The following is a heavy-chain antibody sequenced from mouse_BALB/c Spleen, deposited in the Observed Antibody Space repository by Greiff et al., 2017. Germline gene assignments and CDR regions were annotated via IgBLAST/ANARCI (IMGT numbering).Heavy chain of an antibody. J-gene: IGHJ3*01. Sequence: EVQRVASGPGLVKPSQSLSLTCSVTGYSITSVYSWTWIRQFPGNKLEWMGYISYDGSNNYNPSLKNRISITRDTSKNQFFLKLNSVTTEDTATYYCAQSYYDYDAYWGQGTLVTVSA. D-gene: IGHD2-4*01. CDR1: GYSITSVYS. CDR2: ISYDGSN. CDR3: AQSYYDYDAY. V-gene: IGHV3-6*02.